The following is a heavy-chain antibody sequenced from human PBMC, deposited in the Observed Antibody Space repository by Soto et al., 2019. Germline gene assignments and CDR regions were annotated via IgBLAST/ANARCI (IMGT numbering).Heavy chain of an antibody. CDR1: GFTFSSYA. D-gene: IGHD2-15*01. Sequence: PGGSLRLSCAASGFTFSSYAMHWVRQAPGKGLGWVAVISYDGSNKYYADSVKGRFTISRDNSKNTLYLQMNSLRAEDTAVYYCARVGTPSSRSYATPYYYYGMDVWGQGTTVTVSS. CDR2: ISYDGSNK. V-gene: IGHV3-30-3*01. J-gene: IGHJ6*02. CDR3: ARVGTPSSRSYATPYYYYGMDV.